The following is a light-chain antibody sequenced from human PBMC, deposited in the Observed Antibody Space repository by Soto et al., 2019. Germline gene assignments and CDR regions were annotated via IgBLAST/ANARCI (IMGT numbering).Light chain of an antibody. V-gene: IGLV2-14*01. CDR1: SSDVGGYNY. J-gene: IGLJ2*01. CDR3: SSYTSTRTVV. CDR2: DVS. Sequence: QSVLTQPASVSGSPGQSITISCTGTSSDVGGYNYVSWYQQHPGKVPKLMIYDVSNRPSGISDRFSGSKSGNTASLTISGLQAEDEAEYYCSSYTSTRTVVFGGWTKLAVL.